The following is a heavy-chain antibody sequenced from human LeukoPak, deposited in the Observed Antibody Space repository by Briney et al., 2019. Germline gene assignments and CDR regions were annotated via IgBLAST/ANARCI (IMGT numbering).Heavy chain of an antibody. V-gene: IGHV3-23*01. CDR1: GFSFNTYA. Sequence: TGRSLRLSCEASGFSFNTYAMNWVRQAPGKGLEWVSAISGNGVNTHYVDSLKGRFIISRDNSKNTVYLQMSSLIAGDTAVYYCARVQRDDFGDYGNDYWGQGTLVTVSS. CDR2: ISGNGVNT. CDR3: ARVQRDDFGDYGNDY. D-gene: IGHD4-17*01. J-gene: IGHJ4*02.